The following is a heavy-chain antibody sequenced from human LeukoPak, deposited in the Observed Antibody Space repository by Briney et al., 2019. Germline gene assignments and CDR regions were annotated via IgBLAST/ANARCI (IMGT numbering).Heavy chain of an antibody. D-gene: IGHD5-18*01. CDR1: GFTFSSYS. V-gene: IGHV3-48*01. Sequence: GGSLRLSCAASGFTFSSYSMNWVRQAPGKGLEWVSYISSSSSTIYYADSVKGRFTIPRDNAKNSLYLQMNSLRAEDTAVYYCARETKQLWSYYYYYYGMDVWGQGTTVTVSS. J-gene: IGHJ6*02. CDR2: ISSSSSTI. CDR3: ARETKQLWSYYYYYYGMDV.